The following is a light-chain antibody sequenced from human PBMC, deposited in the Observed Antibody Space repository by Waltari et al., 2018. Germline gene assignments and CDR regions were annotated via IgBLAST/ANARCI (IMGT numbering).Light chain of an antibody. J-gene: IGLJ3*02. Sequence: QSALTQPASVSGSPGQSITISCTGTRRDLGFYNYVSWYQQHPGKAPKLMIFDVSARPSGVSNRFAGSKSGNTASLTISGLQAEDEADYYCNSYAGSSSWVFGGGTKLTVL. CDR2: DVS. V-gene: IGLV2-14*01. CDR3: NSYAGSSSWV. CDR1: RRDLGFYNY.